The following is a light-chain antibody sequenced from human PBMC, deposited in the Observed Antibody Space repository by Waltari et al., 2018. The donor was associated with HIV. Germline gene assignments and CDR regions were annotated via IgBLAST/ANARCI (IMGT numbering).Light chain of an antibody. CDR2: EVS. CDR3: SSHAGSSNYV. CDR1: SSDVGGYDY. V-gene: IGLV2-8*01. J-gene: IGLJ1*01. Sequence: QSALTQPPSASGSPGQSVTISCSGTSSDVGGYDYVSWYQQHPGKAPKLMIYEVSKRPSGVPERFSGSKSGNTTSLTVSGLQAEDEADYYCSSHAGSSNYVFGTGTKVTVL.